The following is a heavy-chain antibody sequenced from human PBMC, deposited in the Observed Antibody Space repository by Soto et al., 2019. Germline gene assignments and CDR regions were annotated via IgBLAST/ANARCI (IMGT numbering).Heavy chain of an antibody. J-gene: IGHJ4*02. CDR2: IYYSGST. V-gene: IGHV4-39*01. D-gene: IGHD1-1*01. Sequence: PSETLSLTCTVSGGSLSSSSYYWGWIRQPPGKGPEWIGRIYYSGSTYYNPSLKSRVTISVDTSKNQFSLKVNSVTAADTAVYYCARAQLEPPYADDYLGQGIQVTVSS. CDR3: ARAQLEPPYADDY. CDR1: GGSLSSSSYY.